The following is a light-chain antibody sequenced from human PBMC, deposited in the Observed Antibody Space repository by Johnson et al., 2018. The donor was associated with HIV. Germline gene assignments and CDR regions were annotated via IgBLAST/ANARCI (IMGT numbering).Light chain of an antibody. CDR3: GTWDSSLYSYV. CDR2: DNN. J-gene: IGLJ1*01. V-gene: IGLV1-51*01. CDR1: TSNIGNNY. Sequence: QSALTQPPSVSAAPGQKVTISCSGSTSNIGNNYVSWYQQLPGTAPKLLIYDNNKRPSGIPDRFSGSKSGTSATLGITGLQTGDEADYYCGTWDSSLYSYVFGTGTKVTAL.